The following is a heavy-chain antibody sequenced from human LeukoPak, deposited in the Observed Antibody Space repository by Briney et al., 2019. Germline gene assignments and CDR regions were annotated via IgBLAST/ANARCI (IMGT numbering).Heavy chain of an antibody. D-gene: IGHD5-18*01. CDR1: GFTVSSNY. V-gene: IGHV3-21*01. Sequence: GGSLRLSCAASGFTVSSNYMNWVRQAPGKGLEWASSISSSSSYIYYADSVKGRFTISRDNAKNSLYLQMNSLRAEDTAVYYCARGGYSYGYTSSDYWGQGTLVTVSS. J-gene: IGHJ4*02. CDR2: ISSSSSYI. CDR3: ARGGYSYGYTSSDY.